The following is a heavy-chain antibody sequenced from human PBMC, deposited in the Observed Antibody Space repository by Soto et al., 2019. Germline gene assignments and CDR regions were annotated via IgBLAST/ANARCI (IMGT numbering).Heavy chain of an antibody. Sequence: GGSLRLSCAASGFTFSSHAMTWVRQAPGRGLEWVSAISGSGSPTYYADSVKGRFTISRDNSKNTLYLQMNSLTSDDTAVYYCAKNGQPPYYYYGLDVWGQGTKVTVSS. CDR3: AKNGQPPYYYYGLDV. V-gene: IGHV3-23*01. CDR1: GFTFSSHA. J-gene: IGHJ6*02. CDR2: ISGSGSPT. D-gene: IGHD2-8*01.